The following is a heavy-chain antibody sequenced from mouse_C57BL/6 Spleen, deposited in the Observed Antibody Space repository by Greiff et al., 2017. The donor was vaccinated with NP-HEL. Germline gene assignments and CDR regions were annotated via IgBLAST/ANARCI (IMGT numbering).Heavy chain of an antibody. CDR3: AKLGRDYAMDY. D-gene: IGHD4-1*01. V-gene: IGHV1-4*01. Sequence: QVQLQQSGAELARPGASVKMSCKASGYTFTSYTMHWVNQRPGQGLEWIGYINPSSGYTKYNQKFKDKATLTADKSSSTAYMQLSSLTSEDSAVYYCAKLGRDYAMDYWGQGTSVTVSS. J-gene: IGHJ4*01. CDR2: INPSSGYT. CDR1: GYTFTSYT.